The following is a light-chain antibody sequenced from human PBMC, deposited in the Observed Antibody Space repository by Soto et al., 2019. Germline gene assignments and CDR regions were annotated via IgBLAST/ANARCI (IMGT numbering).Light chain of an antibody. CDR3: RQYNNWPSFT. CDR1: QSVSSN. CDR2: GAS. V-gene: IGKV3-15*01. Sequence: EIVMTQSSAALSVSPGERATLSCRASQSVSSNLAWYQQKPGQAPRLLIYGASTRATGIPVRFSGSGSGTEFTLTISSLQSEDFAVYYCRQYNNWPSFTFGPGTKVDIK. J-gene: IGKJ3*01.